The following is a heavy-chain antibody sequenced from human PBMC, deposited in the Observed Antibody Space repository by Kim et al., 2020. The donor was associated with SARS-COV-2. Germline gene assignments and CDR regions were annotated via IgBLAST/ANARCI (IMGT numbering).Heavy chain of an antibody. D-gene: IGHD3-22*01. V-gene: IGHV4-31*03. CDR1: GGSISSGGYY. J-gene: IGHJ4*02. Sequence: SETLSLTCTVSGGSISSGGYYWSWIRQHPGKGLEWIGYIYYSGSTYYNPSLKSRVTISVDTSKNQFSLKLSSVTAADTAVYYCARTYDSSGSYFDYWGQGTLVTVSS. CDR3: ARTYDSSGSYFDY. CDR2: IYYSGST.